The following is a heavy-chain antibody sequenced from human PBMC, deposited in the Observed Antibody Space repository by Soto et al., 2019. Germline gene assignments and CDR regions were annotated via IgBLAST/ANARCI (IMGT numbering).Heavy chain of an antibody. CDR1: GGSFSGYY. Sequence: SATLCLTWAVYGGSFSGYYGSWIRQPPGKGLEWIGEINHSGSTNYNPSLKSRVTISVDTSKNQFSLKLSSVTAADTAVYYCARGALAGSYQFGAFDIWGQGTMVTVSS. V-gene: IGHV4-34*01. CDR3: ARGALAGSYQFGAFDI. CDR2: INHSGST. D-gene: IGHD3-10*01. J-gene: IGHJ3*02.